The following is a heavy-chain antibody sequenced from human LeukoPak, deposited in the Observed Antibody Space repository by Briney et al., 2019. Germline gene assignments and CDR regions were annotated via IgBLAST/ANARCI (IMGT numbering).Heavy chain of an antibody. CDR2: ITCNGGSK. V-gene: IGHV3-23*01. CDR1: GFTFSSYA. Sequence: GGSLRLSCAASGFTFSSYAMSWVRQAPGKGLEWVSAITCNGGSKYYADSVKGRFTISRDNSKNTLYLQMNSLSAVDTAVYYWSKFLEGYCSSTSCYTALDYWGQGTLVTVSS. CDR3: SKFLEGYCSSTSCYTALDY. J-gene: IGHJ4*02. D-gene: IGHD2-2*02.